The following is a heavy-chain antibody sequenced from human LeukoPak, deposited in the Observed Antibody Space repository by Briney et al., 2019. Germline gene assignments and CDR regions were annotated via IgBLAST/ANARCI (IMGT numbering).Heavy chain of an antibody. V-gene: IGHV5-51*01. CDR1: GYSFTSYW. CDR3: ARLIAAAGKGDDWFDP. D-gene: IGHD6-13*01. CDR2: IYPGDSDT. J-gene: IGHJ5*02. Sequence: GESLKISCKGSGYSFTSYWIGWVRQMPGKGLEWMGIIYPGDSDTRYSPSFQGRVTISADKSISTAYLQWSSLKASDTAMYYCARLIAAAGKGDDWFDPWGQGTLVTVSS.